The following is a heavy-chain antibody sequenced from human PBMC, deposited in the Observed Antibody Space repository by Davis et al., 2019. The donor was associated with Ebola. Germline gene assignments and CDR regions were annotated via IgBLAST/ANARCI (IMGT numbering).Heavy chain of an antibody. Sequence: GGSLKISCAASGFTFSSYAMSWVRQAPGKGLEWVSAISGSGGSTYYADSVKGRFTISRDNVKNSLYLQMNSLRDEDTAVYYCARASPYYFDYWGQGTLVTVSS. CDR3: ARASPYYFDY. J-gene: IGHJ4*02. CDR1: GFTFSSYA. V-gene: IGHV3-23*01. CDR2: ISGSGGST.